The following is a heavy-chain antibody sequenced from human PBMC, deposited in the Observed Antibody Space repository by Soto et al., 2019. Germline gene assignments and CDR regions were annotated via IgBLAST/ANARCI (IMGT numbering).Heavy chain of an antibody. J-gene: IGHJ4*02. CDR2: INKDGSRT. D-gene: IGHD1-26*01. V-gene: IGHV3-74*01. CDR1: GFTFSNYW. CDR3: GTTFEY. Sequence: EVQVVESGGALVQPGGSLRLSCAASGFTFSNYWMHWVRQVPGEGLVWVSSINKDGSRTWYADSVRGRIAMSRDNARNLVYLQMNSLSAEGTAVYYCGTTFEYWGQGALVTVSS.